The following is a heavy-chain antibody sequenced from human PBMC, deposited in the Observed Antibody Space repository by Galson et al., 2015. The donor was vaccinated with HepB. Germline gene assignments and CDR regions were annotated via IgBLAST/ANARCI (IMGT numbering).Heavy chain of an antibody. CDR1: GFTFSNYD. CDR2: ISRSGDVM. D-gene: IGHD2-15*01. Sequence: SLRLSCAASGFTFSNYDMNWVRQAPGKGLEWLSYISRSGDVMLYTDTVKGRFAISRDNVGNLLYLQMNNLRADDTALYYCARDCSFGSCIPTYFDYWGQGTLVTVSS. J-gene: IGHJ4*02. V-gene: IGHV3-48*03. CDR3: ARDCSFGSCIPTYFDY.